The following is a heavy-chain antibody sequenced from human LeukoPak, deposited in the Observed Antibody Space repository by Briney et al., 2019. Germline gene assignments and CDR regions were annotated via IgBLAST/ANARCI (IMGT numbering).Heavy chain of an antibody. CDR2: MSYDGSHK. V-gene: IGHV3-30*04. Sequence: PGRSLRLSCVASGFTFSSYTLHWVRQAPGKGLEWVAVMSYDGSHKFHADSVKGRFTISRDNSKNTLYLQMNSLRAEDTAIYFCASDVGGYAFDYWGQGTLVTVSS. D-gene: IGHD5-12*01. J-gene: IGHJ4*02. CDR1: GFTFSSYT. CDR3: ASDVGGYAFDY.